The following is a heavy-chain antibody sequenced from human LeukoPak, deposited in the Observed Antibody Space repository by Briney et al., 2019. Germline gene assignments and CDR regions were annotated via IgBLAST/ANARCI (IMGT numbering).Heavy chain of an antibody. J-gene: IGHJ3*02. V-gene: IGHV4-61*02. D-gene: IGHD3-22*01. CDR2: ISSSGST. CDR1: GDSISSGDYY. Sequence: PQTLSLTCTVSGDSISSGDYYWSWILQPAGKGLEWIGRISSSGSTNYNPTLKSRCTISVDTSKNQCSLKMSSVTAADTAVYFGARGAYSYDSSGAFDIWGQGTMVTVSS. CDR3: ARGAYSYDSSGAFDI.